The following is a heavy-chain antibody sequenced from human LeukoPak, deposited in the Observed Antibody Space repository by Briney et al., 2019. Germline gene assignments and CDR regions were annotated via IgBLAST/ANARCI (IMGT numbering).Heavy chain of an antibody. D-gene: IGHD3-22*01. J-gene: IGHJ4*02. CDR3: ARDGAYHDSSGSYYAVGDDY. Sequence: ASVKVSCKTSGYTFGSYGITWVRQAPGQGLEWMGWINGYNGDTNYAQKVQGRVTMTTDTSTSTAYLELRSLRSDDTAVYYCARDGAYHDSSGSYYAVGDDYWGQGTQVTVSS. V-gene: IGHV1-18*01. CDR1: GYTFGSYG. CDR2: INGYNGDT.